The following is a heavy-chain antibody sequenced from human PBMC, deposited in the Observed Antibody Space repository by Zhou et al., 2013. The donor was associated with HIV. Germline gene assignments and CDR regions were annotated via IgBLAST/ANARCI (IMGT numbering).Heavy chain of an antibody. D-gene: IGHD6-13*01. Sequence: QVQLVQSGAEVKEPGASVKVSCKASGYTFTSYYIHWVRQAPGQGLEWMGIINPSAGRTDYAQKFRGRVTMTRDTSTNTVNMQLGTLTSEDTAVYYCNRGMQQWVNDAFDIWGQGTMVTVSS. CDR2: INPSAGRT. V-gene: IGHV1-46*03. J-gene: IGHJ3*02. CDR1: GYTFTSYY. CDR3: NRGMQQWVNDAFDI.